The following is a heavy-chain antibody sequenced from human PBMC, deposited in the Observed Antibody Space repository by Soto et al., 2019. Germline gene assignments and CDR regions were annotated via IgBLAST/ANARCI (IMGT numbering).Heavy chain of an antibody. CDR2: ISGSGAST. D-gene: IGHD6-13*01. CDR1: GFTFSNHA. J-gene: IGHJ5*02. Sequence: EVQLLESGGGLVQPGGSLRLSCAASGFTFSNHAMSWVRQVSGKRLEWVSAISGSGASTYYADSVRGRFTISRDNSKNTLVLQINNLRAEDTATYYCAKGSAPNPPNSFDPWGQGTLVTVSS. V-gene: IGHV3-23*01. CDR3: AKGSAPNPPNSFDP.